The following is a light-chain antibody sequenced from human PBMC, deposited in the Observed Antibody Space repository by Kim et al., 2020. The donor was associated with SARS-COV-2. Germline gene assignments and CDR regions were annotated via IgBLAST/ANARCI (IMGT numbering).Light chain of an antibody. J-gene: IGKJ4*01. CDR1: QSVSSNY. CDR3: QQYGTSPLT. CDR2: GAS. Sequence: SPAERATVSCSASQSVSSNYLAWYQQKPGQAPRLLIYGASSRATGIPDRFSGSGSETDFSLTISRLDPEDFAVYYCQQYGTSPLTFGGGTKVDIK. V-gene: IGKV3-20*01.